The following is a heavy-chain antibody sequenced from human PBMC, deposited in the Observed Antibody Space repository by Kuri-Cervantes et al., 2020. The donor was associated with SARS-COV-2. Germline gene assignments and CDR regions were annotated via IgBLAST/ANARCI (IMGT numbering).Heavy chain of an antibody. Sequence: GESLKISCAASGFTLSSHSVNWVRQAPGKGLEWVSSIGSRSSSTYYSDSVRGRFTISRDNAKNSLYLQMNSLRAEDTAVYYCARSDPDSSGSYDAFDIWGQGTMVTVSS. J-gene: IGHJ3*02. CDR2: IGSRSSST. D-gene: IGHD3-22*01. CDR1: GFTLSSHS. V-gene: IGHV3-21*01. CDR3: ARSDPDSSGSYDAFDI.